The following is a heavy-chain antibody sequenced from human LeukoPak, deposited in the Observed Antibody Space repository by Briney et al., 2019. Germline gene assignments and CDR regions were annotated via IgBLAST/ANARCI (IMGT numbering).Heavy chain of an antibody. D-gene: IGHD5-12*01. J-gene: IGHJ4*02. CDR1: GGTFSSYA. Sequence: ASVKVSCKASGGTFSSYAISWVRQAPGQGLEWMGGIIPIFGTAKYAQKFQGGVTITADESTSTAYLELNSLRSEDTAVYYCAFLAQIVTTTRGDFDYWGQGTLVTVSS. V-gene: IGHV1-69*01. CDR2: IIPIFGTA. CDR3: AFLAQIVTTTRGDFDY.